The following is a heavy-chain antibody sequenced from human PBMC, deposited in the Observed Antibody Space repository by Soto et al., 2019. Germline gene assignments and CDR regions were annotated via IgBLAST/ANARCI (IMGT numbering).Heavy chain of an antibody. D-gene: IGHD3-10*01. J-gene: IGHJ4*02. V-gene: IGHV3-21*01. CDR2: ISSSSSYI. Sequence: GGPLKLSCAASVFPFTRYSMNWVRQAPGKGLEWVSSISSSSSYIYYADSVKGRFTISRDNAKNSRYLQMNSRRAEDTAVYYCARDATCGSGSPFWGQGSLVTVSS. CDR3: ARDATCGSGSPF. CDR1: VFPFTRYS.